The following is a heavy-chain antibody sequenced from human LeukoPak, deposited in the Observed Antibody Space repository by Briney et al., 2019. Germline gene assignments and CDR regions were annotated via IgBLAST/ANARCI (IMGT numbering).Heavy chain of an antibody. CDR3: ARDLRRYCSSTSCVSPY. CDR1: GYTFTSYG. CDR2: IGAYNGNT. J-gene: IGHJ4*02. V-gene: IGHV1-18*01. Sequence: ASVKVSCKASGYTFTSYGISWVRQAPGQGLEWMGWIGAYNGNTNYAQKLQGRVTMTTDTSTSTAYMELRSLRSDDTAVYYCARDLRRYCSSTSCVSPYWGQGTLVTVSS. D-gene: IGHD2-2*01.